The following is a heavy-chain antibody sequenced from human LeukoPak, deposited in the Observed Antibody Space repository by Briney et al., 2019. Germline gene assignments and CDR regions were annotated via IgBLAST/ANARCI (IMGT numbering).Heavy chain of an antibody. CDR2: IYSGGTT. V-gene: IGHV3-53*01. CDR1: GFTASDNY. CDR3: AGGTDFWSGYSFDS. J-gene: IGHJ4*02. D-gene: IGHD3-3*01. Sequence: PGGSLRLSCAASGFTASDNYMSWVRQAPGKGLEWVSLIYSGGTTDYADSVKGRFTISRDISKNTLSLQMSSLRAEDTAVYYCAGGTDFWSGYSFDSWGQGTLVTVSS.